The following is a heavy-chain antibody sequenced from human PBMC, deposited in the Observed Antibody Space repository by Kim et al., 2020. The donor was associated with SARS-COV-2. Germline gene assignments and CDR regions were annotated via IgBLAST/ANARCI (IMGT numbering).Heavy chain of an antibody. CDR3: ARLQAAPTDFDY. J-gene: IGHJ4*02. D-gene: IGHD6-13*01. CDR2: INHSGST. Sequence: SETLSLTCAVYGGSFSGYYWSWIRQPPGKGLEWIGEINHSGSTNYNPSLKSRVTISVDTSKNQFSLKLSSVTAADTAVYYCARLQAAPTDFDYCGQGTLV. V-gene: IGHV4-34*01. CDR1: GGSFSGYY.